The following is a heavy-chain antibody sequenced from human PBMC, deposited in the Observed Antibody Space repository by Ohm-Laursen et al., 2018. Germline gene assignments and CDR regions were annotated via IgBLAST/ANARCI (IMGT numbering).Heavy chain of an antibody. D-gene: IGHD1-7*01. J-gene: IGHJ4*02. V-gene: IGHV3-33*08. Sequence: SLRLSCTASGFTFNTYAMTWVRQAPGKGLEWVAVIWYDGSNKYYADYVKGRFTVSRDNSKNTVYLQMNSLRAEDTAVYYCARKTGTLRGASGYYDFWGQGTLVAVSS. CDR2: IWYDGSNK. CDR1: GFTFNTYA. CDR3: ARKTGTLRGASGYYDF.